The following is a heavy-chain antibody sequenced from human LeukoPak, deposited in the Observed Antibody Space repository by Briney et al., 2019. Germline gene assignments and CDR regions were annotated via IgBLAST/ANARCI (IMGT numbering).Heavy chain of an antibody. CDR2: IKQDGTKT. V-gene: IGHV3-7*04. D-gene: IGHD1-14*01. Sequence: PGGSLTLSCEASGFTFSNNWMTWVRQAPGKGLEWVANIKQDGTKTYYVDSVKGRFTISRDNAKNSVYLQMNSLRAEDTAVYFCAKDNPLPLWGQGTLVPVSS. J-gene: IGHJ1*01. CDR1: GFTFSNNW. CDR3: AKDNPLPL.